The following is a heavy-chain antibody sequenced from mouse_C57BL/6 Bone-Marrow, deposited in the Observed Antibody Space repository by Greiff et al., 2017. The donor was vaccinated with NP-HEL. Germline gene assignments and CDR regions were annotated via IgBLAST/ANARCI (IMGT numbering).Heavy chain of an antibody. CDR3: ARGGVTTRWYYFDY. J-gene: IGHJ2*01. Sequence: QVQLQQSGAELVRPGTSVKMSCKASEYTFTNYWIGWAKQRPGHGLEWIGDIYPGGGYTNYNEKFKGKATLTADKSSSTAYMQFSSLTSEDSAIYYCARGGVTTRWYYFDYWGQGTTLTVSS. V-gene: IGHV1-63*01. CDR1: EYTFTNYW. D-gene: IGHD2-2*01. CDR2: IYPGGGYT.